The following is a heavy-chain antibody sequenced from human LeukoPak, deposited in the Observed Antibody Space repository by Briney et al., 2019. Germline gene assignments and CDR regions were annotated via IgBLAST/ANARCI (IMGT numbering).Heavy chain of an antibody. CDR1: GFTFSSYW. CDR2: INMDGSST. CDR3: ARAYGQVYFDN. Sequence: GGSLRLSCAASGFTFSSYWMHLVRQAPGKGLAEVSRINMDGSSTSYADSVKGRFTVYRDNANNSLSLQMNSLRAEDTAIYYCARAYGQVYFDNWGQGTLVTVSS. V-gene: IGHV3-74*01. J-gene: IGHJ4*02. D-gene: IGHD3-10*01.